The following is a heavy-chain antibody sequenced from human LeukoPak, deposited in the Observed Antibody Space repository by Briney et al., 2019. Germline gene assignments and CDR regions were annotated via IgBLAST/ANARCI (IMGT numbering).Heavy chain of an antibody. CDR1: GFTFSSYA. D-gene: IGHD3-9*01. V-gene: IGHV3-30-3*01. J-gene: IGHJ4*02. CDR3: ARDVAEMVLTISHY. Sequence: PGRSLRLSCAASGFTFSSYAMHWVRQAPGKGLEWVAVISYDGSNKYYADSVKGRFTISRDNSKNTLYLQMNSLRAEDTAVYYCARDVAEMVLTISHYWGQGISVTVSS. CDR2: ISYDGSNK.